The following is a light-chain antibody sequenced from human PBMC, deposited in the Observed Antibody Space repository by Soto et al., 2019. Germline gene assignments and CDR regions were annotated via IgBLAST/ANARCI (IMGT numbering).Light chain of an antibody. Sequence: QSALTQPASVSGSPGQSITISCTGSSNDVGGYNFVSRYQQHPGKAPKLLIYEVTNRPSGISDRFSGSRSGNTASLTISGLHPEDEADYYCGSYTSTDSLIFGGGTKLTVL. J-gene: IGLJ2*01. V-gene: IGLV2-14*01. CDR2: EVT. CDR3: GSYTSTDSLI. CDR1: SNDVGGYNF.